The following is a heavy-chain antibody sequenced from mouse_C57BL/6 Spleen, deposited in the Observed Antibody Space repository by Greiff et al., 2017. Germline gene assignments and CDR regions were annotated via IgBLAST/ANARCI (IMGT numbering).Heavy chain of an antibody. CDR1: GYTFTSYW. CDR2: IDPSDSYT. CDR3: ARRNWALDY. Sequence: QFQLQQPGAELVKPGASVKLSCKASGYTFTSYWMQWVKQRPGQGLEWIGEIDPSDSYTNYNQKFKGKATLTVDTSSSTAYMQLGSLTSEDSAVYYCARRNWALDYWGQGTTLTVSS. D-gene: IGHD4-1*01. J-gene: IGHJ2*01. V-gene: IGHV1-50*01.